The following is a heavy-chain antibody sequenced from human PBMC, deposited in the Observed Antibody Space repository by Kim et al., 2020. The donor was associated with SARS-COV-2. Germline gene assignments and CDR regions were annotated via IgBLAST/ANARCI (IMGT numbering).Heavy chain of an antibody. V-gene: IGHV3-30*18. CDR1: GFTFSSYG. Sequence: GGSLRLSCAASGFTFSSYGMHWARQAPGKGLEWVAAISYDGRNKYYVDPAKGRFTISRDNSKNTLFLQMNSLRAEDTAVYYCAKAMTVVTPTFDYWGQGTLVTVSS. CDR2: ISYDGRNK. J-gene: IGHJ4*02. D-gene: IGHD2-21*02. CDR3: AKAMTVVTPTFDY.